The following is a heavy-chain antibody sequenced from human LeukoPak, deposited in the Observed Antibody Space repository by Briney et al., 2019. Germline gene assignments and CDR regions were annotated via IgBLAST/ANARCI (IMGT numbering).Heavy chain of an antibody. D-gene: IGHD2-2*01. V-gene: IGHV1-69*13. CDR3: ASSRGCSSTSCYVGGGWYYYYGTDV. CDR1: GGTFSSYA. J-gene: IGHJ6*04. Sequence: GASVKVSCKASGGTFSSYAISWVRQAPGQGLEWMGGIIPIFGTANYAQKFQGRVTITADESTSTAYMELSSLRSEDTAVYYCASSRGCSSTSCYVGGGWYYYYGTDVWGKGTTVTVSS. CDR2: IIPIFGTA.